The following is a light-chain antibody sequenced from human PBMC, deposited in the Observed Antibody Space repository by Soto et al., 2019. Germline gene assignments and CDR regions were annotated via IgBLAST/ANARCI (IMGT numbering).Light chain of an antibody. Sequence: IRMTQSPFCLSASIGDRVTITCRASQTISDWLAWYQQKPGKAPKLLIYRASNLESGVPSRFSGSGSGTEFTLTINSLQPDDFATYYCQQYNGYSRAFGQGTKVEIK. CDR1: QTISDW. J-gene: IGKJ1*01. CDR3: QQYNGYSRA. V-gene: IGKV1-5*03. CDR2: RAS.